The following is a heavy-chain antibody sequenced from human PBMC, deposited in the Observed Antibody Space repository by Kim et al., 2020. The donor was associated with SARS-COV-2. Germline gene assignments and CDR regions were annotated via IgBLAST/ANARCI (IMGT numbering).Heavy chain of an antibody. CDR3: AGETWDLQNHIDS. D-gene: IGHD1-26*01. V-gene: IGHV3-30*07. Sequence: ADSVGGRLTNSRDNTRNTFFLQMNSRRAEDTALYYCAGETWDLQNHIDSWGQGTLVTVSS. J-gene: IGHJ4*02.